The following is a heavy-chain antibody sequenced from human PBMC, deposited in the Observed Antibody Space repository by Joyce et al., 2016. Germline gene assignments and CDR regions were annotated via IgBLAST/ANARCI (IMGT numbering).Heavy chain of an antibody. V-gene: IGHV1-69*06. CDR1: GGTFNSYA. D-gene: IGHD6-6*01. CDR2: IFPIFGTA. Sequence: QVQLVQSGTEVKKPGSSVQVSCKASGGTFNSYAVSWVRQAPGQGLGWMGGIFPIFGTANYAQKFQGRVTITADKSTSTAYMDLSSLRSEDTAVYYCARGEGYRSSSFGTYFDDWGQGTLVTVSS. J-gene: IGHJ4*02. CDR3: ARGEGYRSSSFGTYFDD.